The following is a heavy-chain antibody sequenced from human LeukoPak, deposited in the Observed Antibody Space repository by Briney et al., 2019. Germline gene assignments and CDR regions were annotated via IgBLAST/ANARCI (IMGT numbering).Heavy chain of an antibody. J-gene: IGHJ1*01. D-gene: IGHD2-2*01. CDR1: GFTFSSYA. V-gene: IGHV3-23*01. CDR3: AKGVLGYCSSTSCVSWH. CDR2: ISGSGGST. Sequence: PGGSLRLSCAASGFTFSSYAMSWVRQAPGKGLEWVSAISGSGGSTYYADSVKGRFTISRDNSKNTLYLQMNSLRAEDTAIYYCAKGVLGYCSSTSCVSWHWGQGTLVTVSS.